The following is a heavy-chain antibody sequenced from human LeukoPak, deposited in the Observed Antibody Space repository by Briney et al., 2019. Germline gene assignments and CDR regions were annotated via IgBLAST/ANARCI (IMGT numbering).Heavy chain of an antibody. J-gene: IGHJ4*02. V-gene: IGHV3-11*06. CDR1: GFIFSDYY. CDR2: ISSTSSYT. Sequence: KAGGSLRLSCAASGFIFSDYYMSWIRQVPGKGLEWVSYISSTSSYTNYADSVKVRFTISRDNAKNSLYLQMNSLRAEDTAVYHCARGPLGYSGYDQVSFDYWGQGTLVTVSS. D-gene: IGHD5-12*01. CDR3: ARGPLGYSGYDQVSFDY.